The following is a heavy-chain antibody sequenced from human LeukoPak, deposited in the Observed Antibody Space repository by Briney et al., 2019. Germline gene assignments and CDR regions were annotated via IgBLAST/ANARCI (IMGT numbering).Heavy chain of an antibody. CDR3: ARDVAPYYYDSSVNKGAFDI. J-gene: IGHJ3*02. CDR1: GGTFSSYA. CDR2: IIPIFGTA. Sequence: ASVKVSCKASGGTFSSYAISWVRQAPGQGLEWMGGIIPIFGTANYAQKFQGRVTITTDESTSTAYMELSSLRSEDTAVYYCARDVAPYYYDSSVNKGAFDIWGQGTMVTVSS. V-gene: IGHV1-69*05. D-gene: IGHD3-22*01.